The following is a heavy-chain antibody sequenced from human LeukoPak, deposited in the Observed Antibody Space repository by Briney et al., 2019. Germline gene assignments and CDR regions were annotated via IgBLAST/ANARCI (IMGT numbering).Heavy chain of an antibody. CDR1: GGTFSSYT. CDR2: IIPIRGIA. D-gene: IGHD2-2*01. V-gene: IGHV1-69*04. CDR3: ARDPSTSHYYYGMDV. Sequence: SVKVSCKASGGTFSSYTISWVRQAPGQGLEWMGRIIPIRGIANYAQKFQGRVTIIAVKSTSTAYMELSSLRSEDTAVYYCARDPSTSHYYYGMDVWGQGTTVTVSS. J-gene: IGHJ6*02.